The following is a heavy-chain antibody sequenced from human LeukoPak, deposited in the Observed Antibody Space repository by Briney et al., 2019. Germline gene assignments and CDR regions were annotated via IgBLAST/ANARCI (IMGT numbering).Heavy chain of an antibody. CDR1: GYSISSGYY. Sequence: PSETLSLTCTVSGYSISSGYYWSWIRQPPGKGLEWIGYIYYSGSTNYNPSLKSRVTISVDTSKNQFSLKLSSVTAADTAVYYCARSRKRWDSSGPYYFDYWGQGTLVTVSS. J-gene: IGHJ4*02. CDR3: ARSRKRWDSSGPYYFDY. D-gene: IGHD3-22*01. CDR2: IYYSGST. V-gene: IGHV4-61*01.